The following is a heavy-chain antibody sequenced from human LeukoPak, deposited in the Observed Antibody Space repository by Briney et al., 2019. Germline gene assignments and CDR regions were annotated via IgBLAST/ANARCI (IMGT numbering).Heavy chain of an antibody. CDR1: GYTFTSYD. CDR3: ARGYCSGGSCYSVGY. V-gene: IGHV1-2*02. CDR2: MNPNSGGT. Sequence: ASVKVSCKASGYTFTSYDINWVRQATGQGLEWMGWMNPNSGGTNYAQKFQGRVTMTRDTSISTAYMELSRLRSDDTAVYYCARGYCSGGSCYSVGYWGQGTLVTVSS. D-gene: IGHD2-15*01. J-gene: IGHJ4*02.